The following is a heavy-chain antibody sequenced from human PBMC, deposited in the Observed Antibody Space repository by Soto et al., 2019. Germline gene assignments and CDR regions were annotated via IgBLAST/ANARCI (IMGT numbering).Heavy chain of an antibody. CDR2: IPSDGRDV. D-gene: IGHD1-26*01. V-gene: IGHV3-74*01. CDR3: TRDDSGLGIDY. Sequence: GGSLRLSCAASGFTFSSYGMHWVRQAPGKGLEWVSNIPSDGRDVSYADSVRGRFTISRDDARNTLYLQMSDLRVEDTAIYYCTRDDSGLGIDYWGQGTQVTVSS. J-gene: IGHJ4*02. CDR1: GFTFSSYG.